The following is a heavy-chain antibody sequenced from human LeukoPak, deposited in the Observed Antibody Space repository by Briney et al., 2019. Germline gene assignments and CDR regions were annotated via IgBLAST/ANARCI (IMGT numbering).Heavy chain of an antibody. V-gene: IGHV4-59*01. Sequence: SETLSLTCSVSGGSISGYYWSWIRQPPGKGLEWIGHIYYNGSTNYHPSLKSRVTISVDTSKNQVSLKLSSVTAADTAVYYCAREIYYDILSGYTRFFDYWGQGTLVTVSS. CDR1: GGSISGYY. CDR2: IYYNGST. D-gene: IGHD3-9*01. CDR3: AREIYYDILSGYTRFFDY. J-gene: IGHJ4*02.